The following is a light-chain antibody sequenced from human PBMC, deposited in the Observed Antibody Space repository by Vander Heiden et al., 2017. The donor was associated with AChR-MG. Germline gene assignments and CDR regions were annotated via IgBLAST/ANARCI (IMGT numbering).Light chain of an antibody. Sequence: SYELTQPPSVSVSPGQTASITCSGAKLGDKYACWYQQKPGQSPVPVTHQDSKRPSGIPERFSGSNSGNTATLTISGTQAMDEADYYCQAWDSSTGGDVFGTGTKVTVL. CDR3: QAWDSSTGGDV. CDR1: KLGDKY. CDR2: QDS. J-gene: IGLJ1*01. V-gene: IGLV3-1*01.